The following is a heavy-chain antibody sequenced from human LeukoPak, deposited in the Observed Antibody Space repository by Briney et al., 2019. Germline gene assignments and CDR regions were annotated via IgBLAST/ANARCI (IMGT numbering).Heavy chain of an antibody. Sequence: GGSLRLSCAASGFTFSSYAMSWVRQAPGKGLEWVSAISGSGGSTYYADSVKGRFTISRDNSKNTLYLQMNSLRAEDTAVYYCAKFNDYSNYGGGFDYWGQGTLVTVSS. CDR1: GFTFSSYA. CDR3: AKFNDYSNYGGGFDY. D-gene: IGHD4-11*01. V-gene: IGHV3-23*01. J-gene: IGHJ4*02. CDR2: ISGSGGST.